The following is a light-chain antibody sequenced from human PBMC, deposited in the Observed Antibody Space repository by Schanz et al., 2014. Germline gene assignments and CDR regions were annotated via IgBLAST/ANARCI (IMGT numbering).Light chain of an antibody. V-gene: IGLV2-11*01. CDR2: EVT. CDR1: SSDVGGYNY. CDR3: CAYAGSNIPV. J-gene: IGLJ3*02. Sequence: QSALTQPRSVSGSPGQSVTISCTGTSSDVGGYNYVSWYQQHPGEVPKLLIYEVTKRPSGVPDRFSGSKSGSTASLTVSGLQAEDEADYYCCAYAGSNIPVFGGGTKLTVL.